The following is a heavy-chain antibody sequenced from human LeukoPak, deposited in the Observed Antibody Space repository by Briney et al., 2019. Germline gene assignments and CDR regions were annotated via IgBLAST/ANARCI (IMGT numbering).Heavy chain of an antibody. V-gene: IGHV4-59*01. Sequence: PSETLSLTCTVSGVSISHYYWSWIRQPPGKGLEWIGYIYYSGSTSYNPSLEGRATISVDTSKRQFSLRLSSVTPADTAVYFCATVNTVTTESAYYFDYWGRGTLVTVSS. D-gene: IGHD4-17*01. J-gene: IGHJ4*02. CDR1: GVSISHYY. CDR2: IYYSGST. CDR3: ATVNTVTTESAYYFDY.